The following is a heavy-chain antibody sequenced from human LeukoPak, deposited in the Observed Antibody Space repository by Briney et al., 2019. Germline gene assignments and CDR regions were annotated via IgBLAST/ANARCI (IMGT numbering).Heavy chain of an antibody. Sequence: PSETLSLTCAVYGGSFSGYYWSWIRQPPGKGLEWIGEINHSGSTNYNPSLKSRVTISVDTSKNQFSLKPSSVTAADTAVYYCARGTTVTTTSDFDYWGQGTLVTVSS. CDR3: ARGTTVTTTSDFDY. D-gene: IGHD4-17*01. J-gene: IGHJ4*02. CDR2: INHSGST. CDR1: GGSFSGYY. V-gene: IGHV4-34*01.